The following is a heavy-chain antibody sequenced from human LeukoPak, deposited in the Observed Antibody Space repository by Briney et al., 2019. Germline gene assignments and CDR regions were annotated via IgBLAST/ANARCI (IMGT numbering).Heavy chain of an antibody. D-gene: IGHD3-10*01. CDR3: ARGPPLTRSYYYGSGHNWFDP. V-gene: IGHV3-30*03. Sequence: GGSLRLSCAASGFTFSSYGMHWVRQAPGKGLEWVAVISYDGSNKYYADSVKGRFTISRDNSKNTLYLQMNSLRAEDTAVYYCARGPPLTRSYYYGSGHNWFDPWGQGTLVTVSS. CDR2: ISYDGSNK. J-gene: IGHJ5*02. CDR1: GFTFSSYG.